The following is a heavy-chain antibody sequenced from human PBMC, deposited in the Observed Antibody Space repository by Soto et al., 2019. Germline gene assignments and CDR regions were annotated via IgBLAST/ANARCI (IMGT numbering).Heavy chain of an antibody. D-gene: IGHD6-13*01. J-gene: IGHJ3*02. CDR1: GFTVSSNY. V-gene: IGHV3-53*04. CDR2: IYSGGST. CDR3: ARAPAAGTFDI. Sequence: GGSLRLSCAASGFTVSSNYMSWVRQAPGKGLEWDSVIYSGGSTYYADSVKGRFTISRHNSKNTLYLQMNSLRAEDTAVYYCARAPAAGTFDIWGQGTMVTVSS.